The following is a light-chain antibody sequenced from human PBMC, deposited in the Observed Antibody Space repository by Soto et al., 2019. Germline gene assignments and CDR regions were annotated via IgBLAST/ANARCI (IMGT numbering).Light chain of an antibody. Sequence: EIVLTQSAATLSLSPGERATLSCRASHSVGSYLAWYQQKPGQAPRLLIYDASNRATGIPARFSGSGSGTGFTLTISILEPEDFGVYYCQQRSNWPPLTFGQGTRLEIK. CDR3: QQRSNWPPLT. CDR1: HSVGSY. J-gene: IGKJ5*01. V-gene: IGKV3-11*01. CDR2: DAS.